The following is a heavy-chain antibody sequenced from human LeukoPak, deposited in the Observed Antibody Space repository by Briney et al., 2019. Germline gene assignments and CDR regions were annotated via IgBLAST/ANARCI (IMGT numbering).Heavy chain of an antibody. Sequence: GGSLRLSCAASGFTFSSYSMNWVRQAPGKGVGWVASISSSSSYIYYADSVKGRFTISRDNAKNSLYLQMNSLRAEDTAVYYCARVRYSSVWYRGRDYFDYWGQGTLVTVSS. J-gene: IGHJ4*02. CDR1: GFTFSSYS. CDR3: ARVRYSSVWYRGRDYFDY. CDR2: ISSSSSYI. V-gene: IGHV3-21*01. D-gene: IGHD6-19*01.